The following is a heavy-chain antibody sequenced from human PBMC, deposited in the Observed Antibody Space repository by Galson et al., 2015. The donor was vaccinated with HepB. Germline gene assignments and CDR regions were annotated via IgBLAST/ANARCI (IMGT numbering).Heavy chain of an antibody. V-gene: IGHV3-33*08. J-gene: IGHJ5*02. CDR2: IWYDGSNK. Sequence: SLRLSCAASGFTFRSYGMHWVRQAPGKGLEWVTYIWYDGSNKYYADSVKGRFTSSRDNPENTLYLQMNSLRAEDTAVYYCVRDIDNGSSNWFDPWGQGTLVTVSS. CDR3: VRDIDNGSSNWFDP. CDR1: GFTFRSYG. D-gene: IGHD2-15*01.